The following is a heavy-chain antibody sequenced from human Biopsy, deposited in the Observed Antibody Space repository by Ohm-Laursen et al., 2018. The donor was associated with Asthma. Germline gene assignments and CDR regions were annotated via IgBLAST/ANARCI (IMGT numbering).Heavy chain of an antibody. CDR3: ARTHERWTSIQDDALDI. Sequence: RSLRLSCAASGFTFSIYDIHWVRQAPGKGLEWVAVISYDGGNKFYGDSVKGRFTLSRDNSRNTLYLQMNSLRVEDTAIYYCARTHERWTSIQDDALDIWGQGTMVTVSS. CDR1: GFTFSIYD. V-gene: IGHV3-30*03. D-gene: IGHD4-23*01. CDR2: ISYDGGNK. J-gene: IGHJ3*02.